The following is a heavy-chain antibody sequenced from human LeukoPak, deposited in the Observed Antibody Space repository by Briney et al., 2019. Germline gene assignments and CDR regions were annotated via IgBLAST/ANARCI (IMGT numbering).Heavy chain of an antibody. CDR3: ARDSKDYDFWSGYYTGFDP. D-gene: IGHD3-3*01. V-gene: IGHV1-18*01. CDR1: GYTFTSYG. CDR2: ISAYNGNT. Sequence: ASVTVSCTASGYTFTSYGISWVRQAPGQGLEWMGWISAYNGNTNYAQKLQGRVTMTTDTSTSTAYMELRSLRSDDTAVYYCARDSKDYDFWSGYYTGFDPWGQGTLVTVSS. J-gene: IGHJ5*02.